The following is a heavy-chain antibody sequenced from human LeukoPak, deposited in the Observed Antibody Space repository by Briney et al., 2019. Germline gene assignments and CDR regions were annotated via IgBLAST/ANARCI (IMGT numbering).Heavy chain of an antibody. Sequence: ASMKVSCKASGYTFTSYYMHWVRQAPGQGLEWMGIINPSGGSTSYAQKFQGRVTMTRDTSTSTVYMELSSLRSEDTAVYYCAIAHDYGSGSSPGAFDIWGQGTMVTVSS. CDR2: INPSGGST. V-gene: IGHV1-46*01. CDR3: AIAHDYGSGSSPGAFDI. D-gene: IGHD3-10*01. J-gene: IGHJ3*02. CDR1: GYTFTSYY.